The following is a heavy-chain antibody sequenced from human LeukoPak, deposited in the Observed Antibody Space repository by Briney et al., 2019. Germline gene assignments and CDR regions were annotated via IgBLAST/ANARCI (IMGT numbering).Heavy chain of an antibody. V-gene: IGHV1-69*04. J-gene: IGHJ4*02. CDR2: IIPILGIA. D-gene: IGHD5-18*01. CDR3: ARDHGYSYGAPFDY. Sequence: ASVKVSCKASGGTFSSYALSWVRQAPGQGLEWMGRIIPILGIANYAQKFQGRVTITADKSTSTAYMELSSLRSEDTAVYYCARDHGYSYGAPFDYWGQGTLVTVSS. CDR1: GGTFSSYA.